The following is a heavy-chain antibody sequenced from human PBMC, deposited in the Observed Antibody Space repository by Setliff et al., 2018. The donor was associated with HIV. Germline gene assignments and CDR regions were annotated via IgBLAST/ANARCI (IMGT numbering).Heavy chain of an antibody. CDR3: HCFMAG. V-gene: IGHV3-74*03. CDR1: EFSFSTSW. CDR2: INSDGSTT. Sequence: PGGSLRLSCAASEFSFSTSWMHWVRQAPGKGLVWVSTINSDGSTTTYADSVKGRFTISRDNAKNTLYLQMNSLRGEDTAVYYCHCFMAGWGKGTTVTVS. J-gene: IGHJ6*03.